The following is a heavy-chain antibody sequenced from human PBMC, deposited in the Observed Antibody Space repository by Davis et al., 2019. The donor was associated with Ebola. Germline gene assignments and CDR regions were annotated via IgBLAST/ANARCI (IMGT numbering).Heavy chain of an antibody. Sequence: MPSETLSLTCTVSGGSISSSSYYWGWIRQPPGKGLEWIGSIYYSGSTYYTPSLKSRVTISVDTSKNQFSLKLSSVTAADTAVYYCARQSPNGDFDYWGQGTLVTVSS. CDR3: ARQSPNGDFDY. CDR1: GGSISSSSYY. V-gene: IGHV4-39*01. J-gene: IGHJ4*02. D-gene: IGHD4-17*01. CDR2: IYYSGST.